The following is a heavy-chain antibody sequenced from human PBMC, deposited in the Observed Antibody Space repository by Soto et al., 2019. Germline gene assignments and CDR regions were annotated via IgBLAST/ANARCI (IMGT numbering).Heavy chain of an antibody. V-gene: IGHV3-23*01. J-gene: IGHJ4*02. CDR3: AKAYFVWSSEQPYYFDY. CDR2: ISGSGGRS. CDR1: GFTFSNYA. Sequence: EVQLLDSGGGLVQPGGSLRLSCAASGFTFSNYAMTWVRQGPGKGLEWVSGISGSGGRSYYADSVKGRFTISRDNSKSTSYLQMNRLRAEDTAVYYCAKAYFVWSSEQPYYFDYWGQGTLVTVSS. D-gene: IGHD3-16*01.